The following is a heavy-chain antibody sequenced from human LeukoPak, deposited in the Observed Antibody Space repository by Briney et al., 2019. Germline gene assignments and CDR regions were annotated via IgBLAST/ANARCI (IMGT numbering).Heavy chain of an antibody. V-gene: IGHV1-8*03. CDR3: ARIRFLEWFDAFDI. Sequence: ASVKVSCKASGYTFTSYDINWVRQATGQGLEWMGWMNPNSGNTGYAQKFQGRVTITRNTSISTAYMELGSLRSEDTAVYYCARIRFLEWFDAFDIWGQGTMITVSS. J-gene: IGHJ3*02. D-gene: IGHD3-3*01. CDR1: GYTFTSYD. CDR2: MNPNSGNT.